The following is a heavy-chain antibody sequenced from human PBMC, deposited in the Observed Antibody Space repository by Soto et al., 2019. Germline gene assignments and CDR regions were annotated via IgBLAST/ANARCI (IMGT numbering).Heavy chain of an antibody. V-gene: IGHV4-34*01. CDR3: ARVLWLGELLRSFDY. CDR1: GGSSSGHY. J-gene: IGHJ4*02. Sequence: SETLSLTCAVYGGSSSGHYWSWIRQSPGKGLEWIGEINHSGSTNYNPSLKSRVTISVDTSKKQFSLKLSSVNAADTAVYYCARVLWLGELLRSFDYWGQGTAATVSS. CDR2: INHSGST. D-gene: IGHD3-10*01.